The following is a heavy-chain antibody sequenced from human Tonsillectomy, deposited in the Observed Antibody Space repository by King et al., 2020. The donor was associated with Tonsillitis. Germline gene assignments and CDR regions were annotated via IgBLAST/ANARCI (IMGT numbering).Heavy chain of an antibody. V-gene: IGHV4-61*01. CDR3: ARDKYWFDP. CDR1: GGSVSSGSYY. CDR2: IYYSGSS. J-gene: IGHJ5*02. Sequence: VQLQQSGPGLVKPSETLSLTCSVSGGSVSSGSYYWSWIRQPPGKGLEWIGDIYYSGSSNCNPSLKSRVTISIDTSKNQFSLKLSSVTAGDTAVYHCARDKYWFDPWGQGTLVTVSS.